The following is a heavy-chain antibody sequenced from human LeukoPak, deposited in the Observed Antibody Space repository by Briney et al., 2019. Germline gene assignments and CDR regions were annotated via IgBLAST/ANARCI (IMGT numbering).Heavy chain of an antibody. D-gene: IGHD1-26*01. CDR2: INPSGSST. Sequence: ASVKVSCKASGYTFTSYYMHWVRQAPGQGLEWMGLINPSGSSTSYAQEFQGRLSLTRDMSTSTDYMELSSLRSEDTAVYYCARDNSVGDTAWWFDPWGQGTLVTVSS. V-gene: IGHV1-46*01. CDR3: ARDNSVGDTAWWFDP. J-gene: IGHJ5*02. CDR1: GYTFTSYY.